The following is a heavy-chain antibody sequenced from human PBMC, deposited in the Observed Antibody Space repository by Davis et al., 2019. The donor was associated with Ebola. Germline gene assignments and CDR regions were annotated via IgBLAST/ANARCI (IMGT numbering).Heavy chain of an antibody. CDR2: INNDGRST. CDR3: VTLTERTNFYAFDV. CDR1: GLTLSRYW. V-gene: IGHV3-74*01. J-gene: IGHJ3*01. Sequence: GESLKISCAASGLTLSRYWMHWVRQAPGKGLVWVSRINNDGRSTSYADSVKGRFTIYRDNGKNMLYLQMNSLRAEDTAVYYCVTLTERTNFYAFDVWGQGTMVIVSS. D-gene: IGHD1-20*01.